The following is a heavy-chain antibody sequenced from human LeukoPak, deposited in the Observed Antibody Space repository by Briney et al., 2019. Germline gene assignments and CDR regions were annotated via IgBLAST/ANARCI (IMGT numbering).Heavy chain of an antibody. CDR1: GFTFSRDG. CDR3: ARLSGSFLDY. Sequence: PGRSLRLSGAASGFTFSRDGMHWVRQAPGKGLEWVAVIWYDGSKKYYADSVKGRFTISRDNSKSTLYLQMNSLRAEDTAVYYCARLSGSFLDYWGQGTLVTVSS. CDR2: IWYDGSKK. D-gene: IGHD1-26*01. V-gene: IGHV3-33*01. J-gene: IGHJ4*02.